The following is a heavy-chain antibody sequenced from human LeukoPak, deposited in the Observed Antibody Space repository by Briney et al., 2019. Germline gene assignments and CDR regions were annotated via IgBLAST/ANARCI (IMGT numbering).Heavy chain of an antibody. J-gene: IGHJ5*02. V-gene: IGHV3-23*01. CDR3: ARSEAGKFDP. CDR2: ISGSGGST. CDR1: GFTFSSYA. Sequence: GGSLRLSCAASGFTFSSYAMSWVRQAPGKGLEWVSAISGSGGSTYYADSVKGRFTISRDNAKNSLYLQMNSLRAEDTAVYYCARSEAGKFDPWGQGTLVTVSS.